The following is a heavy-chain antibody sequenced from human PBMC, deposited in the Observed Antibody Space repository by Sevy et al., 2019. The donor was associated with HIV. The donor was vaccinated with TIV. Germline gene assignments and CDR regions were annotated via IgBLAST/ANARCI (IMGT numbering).Heavy chain of an antibody. CDR2: ISNSGTTK. V-gene: IGHV3-48*03. J-gene: IGHJ4*02. CDR1: GFTFSSYE. D-gene: IGHD4-17*01. Sequence: GGSLRLSCAASGFTFSSYEMNWVRQAPGKGLEWVSYISNSGTTKYYSDSVKGRFTISRDNARNSLYLQMHSLRAEDTAVYYCARDFPPSATTVAHFDCWGQGTLVTVSS. CDR3: ARDFPPSATTVAHFDC.